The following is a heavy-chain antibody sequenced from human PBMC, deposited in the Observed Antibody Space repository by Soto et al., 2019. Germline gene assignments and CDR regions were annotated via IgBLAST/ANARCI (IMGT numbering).Heavy chain of an antibody. CDR1: GYSFANYW. J-gene: IGHJ6*02. V-gene: IGHV5-51*01. CDR3: ARSRLRQYYYGMGV. Sequence: GESLKISCQGSGYSFANYWIAWVRQMPGKGLEWVWVIYPCDSDTRYSPSFRGQVTISADKSISHVYLQWRSLKASDTAMYYCARSRLRQYYYGMGVRGQGTTVTLAS. D-gene: IGHD3-10*01. CDR2: IYPCDSDT.